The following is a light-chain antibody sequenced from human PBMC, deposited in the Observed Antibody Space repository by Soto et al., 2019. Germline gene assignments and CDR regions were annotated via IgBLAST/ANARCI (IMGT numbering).Light chain of an antibody. Sequence: QPVLTQSPSASASLGASVKLICTLSSGHSSSAIAWHQQQPGKGPRYLMKLTSAGSHTKGDGIPDRFSGSSSGAERYLTISNIQSEDEADYYCQTWGTGIVVFGGGTKLTVL. CDR2: LTSAGSH. CDR1: SGHSSSA. J-gene: IGLJ2*01. V-gene: IGLV4-69*01. CDR3: QTWGTGIVV.